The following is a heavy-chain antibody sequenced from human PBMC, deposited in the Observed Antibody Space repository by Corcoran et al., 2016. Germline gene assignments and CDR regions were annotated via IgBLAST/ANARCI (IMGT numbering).Heavy chain of an antibody. J-gene: IGHJ4*02. D-gene: IGHD5-18*01. V-gene: IGHV3-7*01. CDR1: GFTFNTYW. CDR3: TRVPDRLGYYYGYGIDY. Sequence: EVQLVESGGGLVQPGGSLRLSCAASGFTFNTYWMSWVRQAPGEGLEWVANIKHDGSERYYVDSVRGRFTISRDNANNSLYLQMSSLRAEDTAVYYCTRVPDRLGYYYGYGIDYWGQGTQVTVSS. CDR2: IKHDGSER.